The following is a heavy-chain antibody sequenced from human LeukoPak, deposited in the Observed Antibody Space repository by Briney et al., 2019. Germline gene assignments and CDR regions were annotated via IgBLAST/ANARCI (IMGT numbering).Heavy chain of an antibody. V-gene: IGHV3-48*01. Sequence: GGSLRLSCAASGFTSSSYSMHWVRQAPGRGLEWVSYISPSDLSVYYADSVKGRFTISRDKAKNSLYLHMNSLRVDDTAVYYCARDPTPTQLWFRGTFDYWGQGALVTVSS. CDR2: ISPSDLSV. CDR1: GFTSSSYS. D-gene: IGHD5-18*01. CDR3: ARDPTPTQLWFRGTFDY. J-gene: IGHJ4*02.